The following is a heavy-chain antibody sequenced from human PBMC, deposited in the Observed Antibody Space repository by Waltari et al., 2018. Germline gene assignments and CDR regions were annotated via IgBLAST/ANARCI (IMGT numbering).Heavy chain of an antibody. D-gene: IGHD3-16*02. V-gene: IGHV4-39*01. J-gene: IGHJ5*02. Sequence: QLQLQESGPGLVKPSETLSLTCTVSGGSISSSSYYWGWIRQPPGKGLEWIGSIYYSGSTYYNPSLKRRVTISVDTSKNQFSLKLSSVTAADTAVYYCGALYDYVWGRYRYTPWFDPWGQGTLVTVSS. CDR3: GALYDYVWGRYRYTPWFDP. CDR1: GGSISSSSYY. CDR2: IYYSGST.